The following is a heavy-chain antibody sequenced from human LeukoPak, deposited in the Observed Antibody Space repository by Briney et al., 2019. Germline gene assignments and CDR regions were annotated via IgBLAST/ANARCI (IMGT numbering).Heavy chain of an antibody. J-gene: IGHJ6*02. V-gene: IGHV1-69*04. D-gene: IGHD3-22*01. CDR1: GGTFSSYG. Sequence: SVKVSCKAAGGTFSSYGITWVRQAPGQGLEWMGRVIPILDISNYAQMFQDRVTITADKSTSTAYMELSSLKSEDTAEYFCARTNYYDSSGSQGPGTFYYGLDVWGQGTTVTVSS. CDR2: VIPILDIS. CDR3: ARTNYYDSSGSQGPGTFYYGLDV.